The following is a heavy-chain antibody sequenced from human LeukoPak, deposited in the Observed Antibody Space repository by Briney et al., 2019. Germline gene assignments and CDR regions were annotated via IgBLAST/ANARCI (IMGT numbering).Heavy chain of an antibody. CDR2: IYYSGST. V-gene: IGHV4-59*01. Sequence: SETLSLTCTVSGGSISSYYWNWIRQPPGKGLEWIGYIYYSGSTNYNPSLKSRVTISVDTSKNQFSLKLSSVTAADTAVYYCARVSRRFGFDYWGQGTLVTVSS. CDR3: ARVSRRFGFDY. D-gene: IGHD3-10*01. J-gene: IGHJ4*02. CDR1: GGSISSYY.